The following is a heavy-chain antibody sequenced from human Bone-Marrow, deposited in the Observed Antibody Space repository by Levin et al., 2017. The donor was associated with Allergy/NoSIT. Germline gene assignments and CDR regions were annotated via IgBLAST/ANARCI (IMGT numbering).Heavy chain of an antibody. CDR1: GFSLSTSGMR. Sequence: SGPTLVKPTQTLTLTCTFSGFSLSTSGMRVGWIRQPPGKTLEWLARIDWNDDKFYSPSLQTRLTISKDTSKNQVVLTMTNMHPVDTATYYCARMGYCSSNICYNLDFDYWGQGTLVTVSS. D-gene: IGHD2-2*02. CDR3: ARMGYCSSNICYNLDFDY. V-gene: IGHV2-70*04. CDR2: IDWNDDK. J-gene: IGHJ4*02.